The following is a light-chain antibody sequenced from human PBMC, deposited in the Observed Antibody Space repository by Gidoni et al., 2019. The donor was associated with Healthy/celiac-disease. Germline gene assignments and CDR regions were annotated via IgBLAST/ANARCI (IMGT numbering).Light chain of an antibody. J-gene: IGLJ3*02. CDR2: EDN. CDR1: SGSIASNY. CDR3: QSYDSSNLV. Sequence: NFMLPQPHSVSESPGKTVTISCTRSSGSIASNYVQWYQQRPGSAPTTVIYEDNQRPSGVPDRFSGSIDSSSNSASLTISGLKTEDEADYYCQSYDSSNLVFGGGTKLTVL. V-gene: IGLV6-57*03.